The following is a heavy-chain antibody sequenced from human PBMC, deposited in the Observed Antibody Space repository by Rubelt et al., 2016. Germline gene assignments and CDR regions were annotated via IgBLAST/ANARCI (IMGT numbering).Heavy chain of an antibody. CDR1: GFYFSVYT. V-gene: IGHV3-23*01. Sequence: GGGLVQPGGSLRLSCAASGFYFSVYTMNWVRQAPGKGLEWVSNIDGSGDTTFYADSVKGRFTISRDNSKNTLYLQMNSLRAEDTAVYYCARDSRDDAFDIWGQGTMVTVSS. CDR2: IDGSGDTT. J-gene: IGHJ3*02. CDR3: ARDSRDDAFDI. D-gene: IGHD5-24*01.